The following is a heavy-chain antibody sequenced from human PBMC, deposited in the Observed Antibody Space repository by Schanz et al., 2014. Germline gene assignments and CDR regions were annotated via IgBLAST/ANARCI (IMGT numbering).Heavy chain of an antibody. V-gene: IGHV3-11*06. CDR2: ISSSSIYT. CDR3: AKDGVEAVATV. D-gene: IGHD5-12*01. J-gene: IGHJ4*02. CDR1: GFTFSDYY. Sequence: QVQLVESGGTLVKPGGSLRLSCVVSGFTFSDYYMSWIRQAPGKGLEWVSYISSSSIYTNYADSVKGRFTISRDNSKNTLFLQMNSLRAEDTAVYYCAKDGVEAVATVWGQGILVTVSS.